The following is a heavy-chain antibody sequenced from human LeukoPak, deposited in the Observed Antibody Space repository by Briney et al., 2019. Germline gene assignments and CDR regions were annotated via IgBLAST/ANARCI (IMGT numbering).Heavy chain of an antibody. V-gene: IGHV1-69*06. CDR3: ARRGTYYYDSSGYAEFDY. CDR2: IIPIFGTA. J-gene: IGHJ4*02. D-gene: IGHD3-22*01. CDR1: GGTFSSYA. Sequence: GSSVKVSCKASGGTFSSYAISWVRQAPGQGLEWMGGIIPIFGTANYAQKFQGRVTITADKSTSTAYMELSSLRSEDTAVYYCARRGTYYYDSSGYAEFDYWGQGTLVTVSS.